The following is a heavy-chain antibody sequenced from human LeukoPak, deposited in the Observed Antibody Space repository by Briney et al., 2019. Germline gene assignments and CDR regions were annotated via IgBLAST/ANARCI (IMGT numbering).Heavy chain of an antibody. D-gene: IGHD6-13*01. J-gene: IGHJ2*01. CDR2: MNSDGSRT. CDR3: ARVIDSNSWYFDL. Sequence: GGSLRLSCAASGFAFSSYCMHWVRQAPGKGLVWVSRMNSDGSRTNYADSVKGRFTISRDNAKNTLYLQMNSLRAEDTAVYYCARVIDSNSWYFDLWGRGTLVTVSS. V-gene: IGHV3-74*01. CDR1: GFAFSSYC.